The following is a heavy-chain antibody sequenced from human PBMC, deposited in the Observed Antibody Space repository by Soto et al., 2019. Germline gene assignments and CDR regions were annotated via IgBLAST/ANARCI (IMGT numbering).Heavy chain of an antibody. Sequence: EVPLVESGGGLVQPGGSLRLSCAASGFSVSDSYMNWVRQAPGKGLEWVSVTYIGGSTYYADSVKGRFTISRDNSKNTLSLQMNSLRAEDTAVYYCARDRSQAGMDVWGQGTTVTVSS. D-gene: IGHD1-26*01. V-gene: IGHV3-66*01. J-gene: IGHJ6*02. CDR2: TYIGGST. CDR1: GFSVSDSY. CDR3: ARDRSQAGMDV.